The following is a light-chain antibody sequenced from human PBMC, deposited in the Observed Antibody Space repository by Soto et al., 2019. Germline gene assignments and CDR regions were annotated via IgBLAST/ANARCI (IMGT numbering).Light chain of an antibody. Sequence: IEISRAPCSVTAYVGYGAATTYRESQTISTYLLWYHQKPGRAPNLLIYNASTLHSGVPSKFSGSGSGTDFTLTISGLQPEDFATYHCQQTYSDISFGGGTKVDIK. CDR1: QTISTY. V-gene: IGKV1-39*01. J-gene: IGKJ4*01. CDR3: QQTYSDIS. CDR2: NAS.